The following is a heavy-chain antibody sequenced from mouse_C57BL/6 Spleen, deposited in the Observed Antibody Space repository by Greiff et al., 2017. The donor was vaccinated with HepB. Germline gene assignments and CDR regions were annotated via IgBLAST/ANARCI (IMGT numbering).Heavy chain of an antibody. CDR2: IDPSDSYT. CDR3: ARGGSNFWYFDV. V-gene: IGHV1-50*01. CDR1: GYTFTSYW. D-gene: IGHD2-5*01. J-gene: IGHJ1*03. Sequence: VQLQQPGAELVKPGASVKLSCKASGYTFTSYWMQWVKQRPGQGLEWIGEIDPSDSYTNYNQKFKGKATLTVDTSASTADMQLSSLTSADSAVYYCARGGSNFWYFDVWGTGTTVTVSS.